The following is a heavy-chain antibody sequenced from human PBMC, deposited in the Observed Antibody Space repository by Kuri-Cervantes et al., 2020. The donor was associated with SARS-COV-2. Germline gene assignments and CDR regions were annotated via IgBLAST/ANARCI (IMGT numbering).Heavy chain of an antibody. V-gene: IGHV6-1*01. Sequence: SCAISGESVSSNSAAWDWIRQSPSRGLEWLGRTYYNSQWYTDYSPSVKSRIIIRSDTSKNHVSLQLNSATPEDTAVYYCAREQISLIVLQSGTFAIWGQGTMVTVSS. CDR1: GESVSSNSAA. J-gene: IGHJ3*02. CDR2: TYYNSQWYT. D-gene: IGHD3-22*01. CDR3: AREQISLIVLQSGTFAI.